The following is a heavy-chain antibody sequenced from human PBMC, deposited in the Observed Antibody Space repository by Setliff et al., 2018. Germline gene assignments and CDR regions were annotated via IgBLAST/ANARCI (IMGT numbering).Heavy chain of an antibody. D-gene: IGHD4-4*01. V-gene: IGHV1-2*06. Sequence: ASVKVSCKASGYTFTGYYMHWVRQAPGQGLGWMGRINPNSGGTNYAQKFQGRVTMTRDTSISTAYMELSRLRSDDTAAYFCARADYIRYFYMDAWGKGTTVTVSS. CDR2: INPNSGGT. CDR1: GYTFTGYY. J-gene: IGHJ6*03. CDR3: ARADYIRYFYMDA.